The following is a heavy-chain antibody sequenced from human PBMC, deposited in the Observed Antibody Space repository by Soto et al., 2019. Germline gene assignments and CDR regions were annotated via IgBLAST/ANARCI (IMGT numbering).Heavy chain of an antibody. D-gene: IGHD3-9*01. CDR1: GYTFTSYG. V-gene: IGHV1-18*01. CDR3: ARDAVLRYFDWLLFLPRDAFDI. J-gene: IGHJ3*02. Sequence: ASVKVSCKASGYTFTSYGISWVRQAPGQGLKWMGWISAYNGNTNYAQELQGRVTMTTDTSTSTAYMELRSLRSDDTAVYYCARDAVLRYFDWLLFLPRDAFDIWGQGTMVTVSS. CDR2: ISAYNGNT.